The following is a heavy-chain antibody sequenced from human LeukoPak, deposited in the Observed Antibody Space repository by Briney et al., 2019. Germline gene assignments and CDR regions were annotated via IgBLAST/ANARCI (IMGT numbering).Heavy chain of an antibody. D-gene: IGHD3-10*01. V-gene: IGHV1-69*05. CDR1: GDTFTNYA. Sequence: SVKVSCKASGDTFTNYAISWVRQAPGQGLEWVGGIIPVFGTVKYAQKLQGRVTITTDESTSTVYMELSSLRSEDTAVYYCARANSAYYDSGSFYSPGYWGRGTLVTVSS. CDR3: ARANSAYYDSGSFYSPGY. CDR2: IIPVFGTV. J-gene: IGHJ4*02.